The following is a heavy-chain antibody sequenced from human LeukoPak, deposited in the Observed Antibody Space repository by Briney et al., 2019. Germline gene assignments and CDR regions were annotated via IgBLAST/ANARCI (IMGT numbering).Heavy chain of an antibody. D-gene: IGHD2-15*01. Sequence: PSETLSLTCTVSGGSISSSSYYWGWIRQPPGKGLEWIGSIYYSGSTYYNPSLKSRVTISVDTSKNQFSLKLSSVTAADTAVYYCAREDSLARGWFDPWGQGTLVTVSS. V-gene: IGHV4-39*02. J-gene: IGHJ5*02. CDR2: IYYSGST. CDR1: GGSISSSSYY. CDR3: AREDSLARGWFDP.